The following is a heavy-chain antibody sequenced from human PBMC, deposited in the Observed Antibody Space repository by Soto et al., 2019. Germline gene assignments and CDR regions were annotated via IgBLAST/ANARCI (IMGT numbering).Heavy chain of an antibody. Sequence: PGGSLRLSCAVSGFIFSTYSVNWVRQAPGKGLEWVSSISSSSSYIHYADSVKGRFTISRDNAKNSLYLQMNSLRGEDTAVYYCVRDGRYCSGGSCPGDYWGQGTLVTVSS. CDR3: VRDGRYCSGGSCPGDY. CDR2: ISSSSSYI. CDR1: GFIFSTYS. D-gene: IGHD2-15*01. V-gene: IGHV3-21*01. J-gene: IGHJ4*02.